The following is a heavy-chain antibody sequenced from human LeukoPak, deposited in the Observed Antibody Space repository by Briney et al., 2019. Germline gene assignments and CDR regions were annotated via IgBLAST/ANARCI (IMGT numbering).Heavy chain of an antibody. D-gene: IGHD3-10*01. CDR3: ARAGMVRGVIITNEYYYYMDV. CDR2: IIPIFGTA. CDR1: GGTFSSYA. J-gene: IGHJ6*03. Sequence: SVKVSCKASGGTFSSYAISWVRQAPGQGLEWMGGIIPIFGTANYAQKFQGRVTITTDESTSTAYMELSSLRSEDTAVYYCARAGMVRGVIITNEYYYYMDVRGKGTTVTVSS. V-gene: IGHV1-69*05.